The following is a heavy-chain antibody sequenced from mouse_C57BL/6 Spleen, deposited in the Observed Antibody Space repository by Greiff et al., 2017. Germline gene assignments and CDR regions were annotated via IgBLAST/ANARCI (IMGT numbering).Heavy chain of an antibody. J-gene: IGHJ2*01. D-gene: IGHD3-3*01. CDR1: GYTFTSYG. Sequence: QVQLQQSGAELARPGASVKLSCKASGYTFTSYGISWVKQRTGQGLEWIGEIYPRSGNTYYNEKFKGKATLTADKSSSTAYMELRSLPSEDSAVXFCARRGAGKGDYFDYWGQGTTLTVSS. V-gene: IGHV1-81*01. CDR3: ARRGAGKGDYFDY. CDR2: IYPRSGNT.